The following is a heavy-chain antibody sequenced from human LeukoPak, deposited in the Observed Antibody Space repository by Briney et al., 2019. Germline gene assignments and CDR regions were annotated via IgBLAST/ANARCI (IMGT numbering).Heavy chain of an antibody. Sequence: SETLSLTCTVSGGSISSGDYYWSWIRQPPGKGLEWIGYIYYSGSTYYNPSLKRRVTISVDTSKNQFSLKLSSVTAADTAVYYCARVLDYYDSSGYYYLAFDYWGQGTLVTVSS. J-gene: IGHJ4*02. CDR2: IYYSGST. D-gene: IGHD3-22*01. CDR1: GGSISSGDYY. CDR3: ARVLDYYDSSGYYYLAFDY. V-gene: IGHV4-30-4*01.